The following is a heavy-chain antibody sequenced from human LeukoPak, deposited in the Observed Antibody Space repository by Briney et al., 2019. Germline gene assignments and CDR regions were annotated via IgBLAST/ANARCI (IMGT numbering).Heavy chain of an antibody. CDR1: DFTLSNAW. CDR2: IKSKSDGGTT. J-gene: IGHJ4*02. Sequence: GGSLRLSCAASDFTLSNAWMNWVRQAPGKGLEWVGRIKSKSDGGTTNYAAPVKGRFAISRDDSKNTLYLQMNSLKTEDTAMYYCFTEVPGGGYWGQGTLVTVSS. D-gene: IGHD3-16*01. CDR3: FTEVPGGGY. V-gene: IGHV3-15*07.